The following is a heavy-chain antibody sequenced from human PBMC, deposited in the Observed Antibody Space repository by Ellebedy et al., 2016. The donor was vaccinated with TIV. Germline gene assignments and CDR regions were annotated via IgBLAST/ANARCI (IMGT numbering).Heavy chain of an antibody. CDR3: TSWGDYGGNRHLDY. V-gene: IGHV4-59*01. D-gene: IGHD4-23*01. J-gene: IGHJ4*02. CDR1: GDSITEFY. Sequence: SETLSLTXTVSGDSITEFYWNWIRQPPGQGLEWIGPISYSGSTNYNPSLRSRVTLSLDTSKNHFSLELNSVTAADTAVYYCTSWGDYGGNRHLDYWGQGTPVTVAS. CDR2: ISYSGST.